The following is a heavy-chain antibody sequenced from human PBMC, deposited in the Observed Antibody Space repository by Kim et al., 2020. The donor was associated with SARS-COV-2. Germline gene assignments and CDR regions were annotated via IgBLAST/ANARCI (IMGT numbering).Heavy chain of an antibody. D-gene: IGHD6-13*01. Sequence: SETLSLTCTVSGGSISSYYWSWIRQPPGKGLEWIGDIYYSGNTNYNPSLKSRVTISVDTSKNQFSLKLSSVTAADTAVYYCARAVEGYISSWYLDYWGQGTLVTVSS. J-gene: IGHJ4*02. CDR2: IYYSGNT. CDR1: GGSISSYY. V-gene: IGHV4-59*12. CDR3: ARAVEGYISSWYLDY.